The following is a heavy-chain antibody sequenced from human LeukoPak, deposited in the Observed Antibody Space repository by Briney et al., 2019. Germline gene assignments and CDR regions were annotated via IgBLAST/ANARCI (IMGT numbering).Heavy chain of an antibody. J-gene: IGHJ3*02. D-gene: IGHD3-22*01. Sequence: SETLSLTCAVYGGSFSGYYWSWIRQPPGKGLEWIGEINHSGSTNYNPSLKSRVTISVDTSKSQFSLKLSSVTAADTAVYYCASSSGYYSDAFDIRGQGTMVTVSS. CDR1: GGSFSGYY. V-gene: IGHV4-34*01. CDR3: ASSSGYYSDAFDI. CDR2: INHSGST.